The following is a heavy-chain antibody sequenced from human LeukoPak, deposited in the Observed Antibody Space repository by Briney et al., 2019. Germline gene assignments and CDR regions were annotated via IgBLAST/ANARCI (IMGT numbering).Heavy chain of an antibody. J-gene: IGHJ6*02. CDR1: GGSISTYY. V-gene: IGHV4-59*01. CDR2: IYYSGST. Sequence: SETLSLTCSVSGGSISTYYWSWIWQPPGKGLEWIGYIYYSGSTNYNPSLKSRVIISVDTSKNQFSLDLTSVTAADSAVYFCARSYSNFYYGMDVWGQGTTVTVSS. D-gene: IGHD4-11*01. CDR3: ARSYSNFYYGMDV.